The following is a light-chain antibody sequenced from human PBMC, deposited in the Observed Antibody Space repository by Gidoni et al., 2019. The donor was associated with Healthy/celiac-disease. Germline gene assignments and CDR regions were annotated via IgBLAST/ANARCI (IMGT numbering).Light chain of an antibody. CDR1: QSLLHSNGYNY. J-gene: IGKJ3*01. Sequence: VMTQSPLSLPVTPGEPASISCRSGQSLLHSNGYNYLDWYLQKPGQSPQLLIYLGSNRASGVPDRFSGSGSGTDFTLQISRVEAEDVGIYYCMQSRQSPFTFGPGTKSGYQT. V-gene: IGKV2-28*01. CDR3: MQSRQSPFT. CDR2: LGS.